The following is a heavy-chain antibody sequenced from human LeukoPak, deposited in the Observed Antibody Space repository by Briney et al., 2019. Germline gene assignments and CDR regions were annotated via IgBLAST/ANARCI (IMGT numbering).Heavy chain of an antibody. CDR1: GGSISSYY. V-gene: IGHV4-59*12. J-gene: IGHJ3*02. CDR2: IYYSGST. CDR3: ARGGLRYFDWADAFDI. D-gene: IGHD3-9*01. Sequence: SETLSLTCTVSGGSISSYYWSWIRQPPGKGLEWIGYIYYSGSTNYNPSLKSRVTISVDTSKNQFSLKLSPVTAADTAVYYCARGGLRYFDWADAFDIWGQGTMVTVSS.